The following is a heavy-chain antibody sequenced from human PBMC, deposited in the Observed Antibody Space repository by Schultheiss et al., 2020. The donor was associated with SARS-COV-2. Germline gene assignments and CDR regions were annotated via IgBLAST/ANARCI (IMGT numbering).Heavy chain of an antibody. CDR2: IIPIFGTA. CDR1: GGTFSSYA. J-gene: IGHJ3*02. D-gene: IGHD6-19*01. CDR3: ARDLGPGIAVAGDAFDN. Sequence: KISCKATGGTFSSYAISWVRQAPGQGLEWMGGIIPIFGTAKYAKKFQGRVTITADESTGTAYMELSSLRSEETAVYYCARDLGPGIAVAGDAFDNWGQGTMVTVSS. V-gene: IGHV1-69*01.